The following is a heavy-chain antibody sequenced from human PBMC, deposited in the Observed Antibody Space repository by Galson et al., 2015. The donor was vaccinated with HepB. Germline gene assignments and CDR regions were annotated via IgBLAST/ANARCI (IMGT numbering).Heavy chain of an antibody. Sequence: SLRLSCAASGFTFSSYAMSWVRQAPGKGLEWVSAISGSGGSTYYADSVKGRFTISRDNSKNTLYLQMNSLRAEDTAVYYCAKDFGYCTGGVCPYFDYWGQGTLVTVSS. CDR3: AKDFGYCTGGVCPYFDY. CDR2: ISGSGGST. J-gene: IGHJ4*02. V-gene: IGHV3-23*01. CDR1: GFTFSSYA. D-gene: IGHD2-8*02.